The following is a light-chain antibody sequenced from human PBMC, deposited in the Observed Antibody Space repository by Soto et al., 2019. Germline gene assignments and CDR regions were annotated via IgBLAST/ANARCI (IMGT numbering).Light chain of an antibody. V-gene: IGLV2-8*01. CDR3: SSYAGSDNLA. CDR1: SSDVGGYNY. Sequence: QSALTQPPSASGSPGQSVTISCTGTSSDVGGYNYVSWYQQHPGKAPKLIIYEVTKRPSGVPDRFSGSKSGNTASLTVSGLHTDDEADYCCSSYAGSDNLAFGGGTKLTVL. CDR2: EVT. J-gene: IGLJ2*01.